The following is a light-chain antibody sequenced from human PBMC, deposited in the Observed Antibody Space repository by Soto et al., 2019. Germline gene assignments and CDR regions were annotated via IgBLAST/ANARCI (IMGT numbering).Light chain of an antibody. V-gene: IGKV1-5*03. CDR3: QQYSTYPWT. J-gene: IGKJ1*01. CDR2: KAS. Sequence: DIQMTQSPSTLSASVGDRVTITCRASQSISTWLAWYQQKPGKAPKLLIYKASSLESEVPSEFSGSGSGTEFTLTISSLQPDDFATYYCQQYSTYPWTFGQGTKVEI. CDR1: QSISTW.